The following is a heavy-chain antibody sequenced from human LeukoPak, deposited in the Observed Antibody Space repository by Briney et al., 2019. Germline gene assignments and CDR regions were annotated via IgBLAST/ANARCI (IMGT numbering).Heavy chain of an antibody. J-gene: IGHJ5*02. CDR3: ARPYYYDSSGYPLDP. CDR2: ISAYNGNT. V-gene: IGHV1-18*01. CDR1: GYTFNDYG. Sequence: GASVKVSCKAYGYTFNDYGISWVRQAPGQGLEWMGWISAYNGNTNYAQKLQGRVTMTTDTSTSTAYMELRSLRSDDTAVYYCARPYYYDSSGYPLDPWGQGTLVTVSS. D-gene: IGHD3-22*01.